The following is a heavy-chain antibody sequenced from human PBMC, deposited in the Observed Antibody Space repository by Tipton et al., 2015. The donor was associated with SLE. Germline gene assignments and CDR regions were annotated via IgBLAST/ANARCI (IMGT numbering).Heavy chain of an antibody. Sequence: TLSLPCTVSGGSLSRHYWGWIRQPPGSGLEWIGYIYDSGTTNYNPSLKRRVTISADMSKNRLALRLSSVTAADTAVYCCARAYDLWSAKGPEAFVIWGQGTMVTVSS. D-gene: IGHD3-3*01. J-gene: IGHJ3*02. V-gene: IGHV4-59*11. CDR3: ARAYDLWSAKGPEAFVI. CDR2: IYDSGTT. CDR1: GGSLSRHY.